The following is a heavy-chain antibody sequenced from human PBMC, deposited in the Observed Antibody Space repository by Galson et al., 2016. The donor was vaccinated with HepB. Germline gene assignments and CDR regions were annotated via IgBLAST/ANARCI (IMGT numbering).Heavy chain of an antibody. Sequence: SETLSLTCAVSGTSISSTNWWSWIRQPPGKGLEWIGEIYRGGTTNYNPSLKSRATITVDRSKNQLSLRLTSVTAADTAVYYCARDGFGDISWSGMRNQHYYGLDVWGQGTTVTVSS. J-gene: IGHJ6*02. CDR1: GTSISSTNW. CDR2: IYRGGTT. V-gene: IGHV4-4*02. CDR3: ARDGFGDISWSGMRNQHYYGLDV. D-gene: IGHD6-6*01.